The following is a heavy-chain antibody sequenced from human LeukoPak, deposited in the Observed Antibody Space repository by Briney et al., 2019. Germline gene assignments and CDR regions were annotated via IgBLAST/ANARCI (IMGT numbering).Heavy chain of an antibody. CDR1: GFTFSSYA. Sequence: GGSLRLSCAASGFTFSSYAMHWVRQAPGKGLEWVSAISGSGGSTYYADSVKGRFTISRDNSKNTLYLQMNSLRAEDTAVYYYSKDLIGHKGSAFSYYYYYGMDVWGQGTTVTVSS. D-gene: IGHD3-16*02. J-gene: IGHJ6*02. CDR2: ISGSGGST. V-gene: IGHV3-23*01. CDR3: SKDLIGHKGSAFSYYYYYGMDV.